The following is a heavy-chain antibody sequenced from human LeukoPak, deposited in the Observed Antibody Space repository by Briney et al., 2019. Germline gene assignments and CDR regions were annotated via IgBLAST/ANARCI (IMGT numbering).Heavy chain of an antibody. Sequence: PGGSLRLSCAASGFIFSNYGMHWVRQAPGKGLEWVSFIRYDGSHKHYADSVKGRFTNSRENSEKTVYLQMNSLRPEDTAMYYCAKDLLKEGSYGSGIDWFDPWGQGAQVTVSS. CDR1: GFIFSNYG. D-gene: IGHD3-10*01. CDR3: AKDLLKEGSYGSGIDWFDP. CDR2: IRYDGSHK. V-gene: IGHV3-30*02. J-gene: IGHJ5*02.